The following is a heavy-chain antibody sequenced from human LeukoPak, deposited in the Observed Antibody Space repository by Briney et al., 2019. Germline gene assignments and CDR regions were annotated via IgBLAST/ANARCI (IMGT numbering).Heavy chain of an antibody. CDR3: AKDRSPMVRGVIGDY. CDR1: GFTFDDYA. Sequence: PGGSLRLSCAAPGFTFDDYAMAWVRQAPGKGLEWVSLISGDGGSTYYADSVKGRFTISTDNSKNSLYLQMNSLRTEDTALYYCAKDRSPMVRGVIGDYGGQGTLVTVSA. D-gene: IGHD3-10*01. J-gene: IGHJ4*02. CDR2: ISGDGGST. V-gene: IGHV3-43*02.